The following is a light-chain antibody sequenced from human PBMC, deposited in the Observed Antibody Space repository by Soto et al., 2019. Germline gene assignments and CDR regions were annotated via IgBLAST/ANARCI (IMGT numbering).Light chain of an antibody. J-gene: IGLJ1*01. CDR3: ATWDDSLNGFYV. V-gene: IGLV1-47*01. CDR1: TSNIGSNY. CDR2: RNN. Sequence: VLTQPPSASGTPGQGVTISCSGSTSNIGSNYVYWYQQLPGTAPKLLIYRNNQRPSGVPDRFSGSKSGTSASLAISGLRSDDEADYFCATWDDSLNGFYVFGTGTKSPS.